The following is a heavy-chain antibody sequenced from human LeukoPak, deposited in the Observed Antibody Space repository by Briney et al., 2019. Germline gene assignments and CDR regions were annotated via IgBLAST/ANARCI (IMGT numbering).Heavy chain of an antibody. J-gene: IGHJ3*01. CDR1: GFTFRRYR. D-gene: IGHD1-14*01. V-gene: IGHV3-21*01. CDR2: IRSSSNEI. CDR3: TRDLDLYNDAFDV. Sequence: GGSLSLSCTASGFTFRRYRMNWVRQAPGKGLEWISSIRSSSNEIYYADSVKGRFTISRDNAKNSVYLQINSLRAEDTAVYYCTRDLDLYNDAFDVWGQGTRGIVSS.